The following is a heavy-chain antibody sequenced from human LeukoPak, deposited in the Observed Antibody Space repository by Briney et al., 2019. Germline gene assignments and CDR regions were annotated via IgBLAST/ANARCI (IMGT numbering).Heavy chain of an antibody. D-gene: IGHD2-2*01. J-gene: IGHJ5*02. Sequence: ASVKVSCKASGYTFTSYGISWVRQAPGQGLEWMGWISAYNGNTNYAQRLQGGVTMTTDTSTSTAYMELRSLRSDDTAVYYCAREEYQLLFPGGNWFDPWGQGTLVTVSS. CDR3: AREEYQLLFPGGNWFDP. CDR2: ISAYNGNT. V-gene: IGHV1-18*01. CDR1: GYTFTSYG.